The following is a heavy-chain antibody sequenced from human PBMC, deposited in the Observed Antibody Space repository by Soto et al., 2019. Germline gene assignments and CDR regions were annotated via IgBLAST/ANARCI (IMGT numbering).Heavy chain of an antibody. Sequence: GGSLRLSCAVSGFIFTNYAMNWVRQAPGKGLEWVSVIGGRGNSAYYADSVQGRFTISRDNSKNTLSLQMSSLTAADTAIYYCVREGRGSFDFWGRGTMVTVSS. CDR2: IGGRGNSA. D-gene: IGHD5-12*01. CDR3: VREGRGSFDF. J-gene: IGHJ3*01. CDR1: GFIFTNYA. V-gene: IGHV3-23*01.